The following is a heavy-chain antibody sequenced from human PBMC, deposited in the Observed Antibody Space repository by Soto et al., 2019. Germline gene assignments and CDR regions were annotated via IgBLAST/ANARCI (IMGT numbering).Heavy chain of an antibody. CDR2: ISYDGSNK. D-gene: IGHD5-18*01. CDR1: GITFSSYA. Sequence: GGSLRLSCAASGITFSSYASHWVRQAPGKGLEWVAVISYDGSNKFYVDSVKGRFTISRDNSKNTLFLQMNSPRTEDTAVYYCAHLAGLSNTDDYWGQGTLVTVSS. V-gene: IGHV3-30-3*01. J-gene: IGHJ4*02. CDR3: AHLAGLSNTDDY.